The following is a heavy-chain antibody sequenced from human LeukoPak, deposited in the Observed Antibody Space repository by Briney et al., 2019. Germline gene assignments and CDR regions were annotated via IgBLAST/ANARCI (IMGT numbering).Heavy chain of an antibody. CDR1: GYTFTRYY. CDR2: INPKSGGT. V-gene: IGHV1-2*02. J-gene: IGHJ6*02. CDR3: ARVMGYGDYYYGMDV. Sequence: GASVTVSCTASGYTFTRYYMHWVRQAPGQGLEWMGWINPKSGGTNYAQKFQGRVTRTRDTSISTAYMELSRLRSDDTAVYYCARVMGYGDYYYGMDVWGQGTTVTVSS. D-gene: IGHD4-17*01.